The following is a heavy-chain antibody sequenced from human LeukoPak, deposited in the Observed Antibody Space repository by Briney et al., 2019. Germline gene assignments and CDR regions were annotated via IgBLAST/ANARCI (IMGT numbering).Heavy chain of an antibody. CDR3: ARGLGDIVVVPAAIPNWFDP. V-gene: IGHV4-34*01. CDR1: GGSFSGYY. D-gene: IGHD2-2*02. CDR2: INHSGST. J-gene: IGHJ5*02. Sequence: PSETLSLTCAVYGGSFSGYYWSWIRQPPGKGLEWIGEINHSGSTNYNPSLKSRVTISVGTSKNQFSLKLSSVTAADTAVYYCARGLGDIVVVPAAIPNWFDPWGQGTLVTVSS.